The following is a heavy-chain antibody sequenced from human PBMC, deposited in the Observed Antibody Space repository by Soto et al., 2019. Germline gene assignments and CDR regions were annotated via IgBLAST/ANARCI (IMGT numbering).Heavy chain of an antibody. V-gene: IGHV4-34*01. CDR3: ARGFGSFRQ. J-gene: IGHJ1*01. CDR2: INHSGRT. Sequence: PSETLSLTCAVSGGSFSGYFCNWIRQSPGRGLEWIGQINHSGRTSFNPSLRSRVTISVDSAKTHFSLNLTSVTDADTALYYCARGFGSFRQWGQGALVTVSS. D-gene: IGHD3-10*01. CDR1: GGSFSGYF.